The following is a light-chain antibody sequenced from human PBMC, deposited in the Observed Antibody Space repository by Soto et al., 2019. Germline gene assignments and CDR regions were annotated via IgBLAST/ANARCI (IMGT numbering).Light chain of an antibody. CDR2: AAS. Sequence: DIQMTQSPSSLSASVGDRVTITCRASQTITYYVNWNQQKPGGAPKLLIYAASNLQSGVPSRFSGSGSGTDFTLTISSLQLEDLATYYCQRSFAIPKPFGQGTKVDIK. V-gene: IGKV1-39*01. J-gene: IGKJ2*01. CDR3: QRSFAIPKP. CDR1: QTITYY.